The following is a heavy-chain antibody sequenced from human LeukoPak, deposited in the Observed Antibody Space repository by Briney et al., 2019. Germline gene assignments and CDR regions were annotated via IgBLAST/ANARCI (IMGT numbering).Heavy chain of an antibody. CDR2: IYPGDSDT. D-gene: IGHD6-6*01. CDR1: GYSFTSYW. J-gene: IGHJ3*02. V-gene: IGHV5-51*01. Sequence: KCGESLKISCKGSGYSFTSYWIGWVRQMPGKGLEWMGIIYPGDSDTRYSPSFQGQVTISVDKSISTAYLQWSSLKASDTSMYYCATIIEYSSSSGSAFDIWGQGTMVTVSS. CDR3: ATIIEYSSSSGSAFDI.